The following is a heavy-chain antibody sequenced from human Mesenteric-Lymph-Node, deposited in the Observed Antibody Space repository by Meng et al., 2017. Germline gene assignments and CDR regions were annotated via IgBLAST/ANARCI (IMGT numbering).Heavy chain of an antibody. V-gene: IGHV3-30*01. CDR1: GFTFSNYA. CDR3: ARDGKVGGRKYYFDY. D-gene: IGHD1-26*01. CDR2: MSYDGTIK. Sequence: GESLKISCAASGFTFSNYAMHWVRQAPGEGLEWVAIMSYDGTIKYYADSVKGRFTISRDNSENTLYLQMNSLRPDDTAVYYCARDGKVGGRKYYFDYWGQGTLVTVYS. J-gene: IGHJ4*02.